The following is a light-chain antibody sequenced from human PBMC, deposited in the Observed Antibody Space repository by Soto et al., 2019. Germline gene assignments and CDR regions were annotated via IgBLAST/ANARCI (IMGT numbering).Light chain of an antibody. Sequence: EIVLTQSPATLSLSPGEGATLSCRASQSVSSYLAWYQQKPGQAPRLLIYDASNRATGIPARFSGSGYGKAFPLPITSQEPENFPFYSCQHRTTWLIPFGKG. J-gene: IGKJ4*01. V-gene: IGKV3-11*01. CDR1: QSVSSY. CDR2: DAS. CDR3: QHRTTWLIP.